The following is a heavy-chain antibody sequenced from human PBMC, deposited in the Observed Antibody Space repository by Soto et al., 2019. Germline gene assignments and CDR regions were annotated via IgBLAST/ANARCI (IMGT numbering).Heavy chain of an antibody. CDR3: ARNYDSSGYYPNLDP. V-gene: IGHV4-59*12. D-gene: IGHD3-22*01. J-gene: IGHJ5*02. CDR2: IYYSGST. CDR1: GGSISSYY. Sequence: SETLSLTCTVSGGSISSYYWSWIRQPPGKGLEWIGYIYYSGSTNYNSSLKSRVTISVDTSKNQFSLKLSSVTAADTAVYYCARNYDSSGYYPNLDPSGQAPLVTVFS.